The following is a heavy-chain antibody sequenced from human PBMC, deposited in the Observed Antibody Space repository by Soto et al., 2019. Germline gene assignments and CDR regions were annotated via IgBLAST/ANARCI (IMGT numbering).Heavy chain of an antibody. CDR1: GSTFTDFT. CDR3: ARRSDAFDI. V-gene: IGHV3-23*01. CDR2: ISGDGLST. Sequence: GGSLRLSXAGSGSTFTDFTMTWVRQAPGKGLEWVSAISGDGLSTYYAGSVKGRFTISRDNSKTTLYLQMNSLRAEDTAVYYCARRSDAFDIWGRGTMVTVSS. J-gene: IGHJ3*02.